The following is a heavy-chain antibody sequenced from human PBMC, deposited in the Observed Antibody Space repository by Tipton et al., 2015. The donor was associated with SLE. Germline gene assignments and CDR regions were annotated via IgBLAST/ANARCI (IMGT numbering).Heavy chain of an antibody. CDR1: GFTFSSYS. J-gene: IGHJ6*02. V-gene: IGHV3-21*01. Sequence: GSLRLSCAASGFTFSSYSMNWVRQAPGKGLEWVSSISSTSSYIYYADSVKGRFTISRDNAKNTLYLQVNRLRAEDTAMYYCGRGVYSESSVGMDVLGQGTTVTVSS. CDR2: ISSTSSYI. D-gene: IGHD3-22*01. CDR3: GRGVYSESSVGMDV.